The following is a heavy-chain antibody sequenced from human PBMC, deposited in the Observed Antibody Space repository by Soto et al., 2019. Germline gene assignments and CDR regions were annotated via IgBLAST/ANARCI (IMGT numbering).Heavy chain of an antibody. CDR3: ARSPQPTRGIHWYFYL. CDR2: ISYDGINK. Sequence: QVQLVESGGGVVQPGRSLGLSCAASGFTFNTYGMHWVRQAPGKGLEWVAAISYDGINKYYADSVKGRFTISRDNSKNTLYVQMNSLRAEDTAVYYCARSPQPTRGIHWYFYLWGRGSLVTVSS. CDR1: GFTFNTYG. J-gene: IGHJ2*01. V-gene: IGHV3-30*03. D-gene: IGHD2-2*01.